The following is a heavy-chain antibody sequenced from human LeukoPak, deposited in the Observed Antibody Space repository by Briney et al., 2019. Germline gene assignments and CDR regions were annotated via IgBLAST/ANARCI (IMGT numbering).Heavy chain of an antibody. J-gene: IGHJ5*02. V-gene: IGHV6-1*01. CDR3: ARRLTQYDCFDP. D-gene: IGHD2-2*01. Sequence: SQTLSLTCAISGDSVSSNSVTWNWIRQSPSRGLEWLGRTYYRSTWYNDYAVSVRGRITVNPDTSKNQFSLHLNSVTREDTAVYYCARRLTQYDCFDPWGQGILATVSS. CDR1: GDSVSSNSVT. CDR2: TYYRSTWYN.